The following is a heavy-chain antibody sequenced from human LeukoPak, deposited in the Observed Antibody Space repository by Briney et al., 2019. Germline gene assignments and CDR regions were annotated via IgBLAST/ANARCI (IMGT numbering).Heavy chain of an antibody. CDR3: AKDMRTEYYDILTSYLDY. CDR2: ISWNSGSI. D-gene: IGHD3-9*01. Sequence: PGRSLRLSCAASGFTFDDYAMHWVRQAPGKGLEWVSGISWNSGSIGYADSVKGRFTISRDNAKNSLYLQMNSLRAEDTALYYCAKDMRTEYYDILTSYLDYWGQGTLVTVSS. J-gene: IGHJ4*02. V-gene: IGHV3-9*01. CDR1: GFTFDDYA.